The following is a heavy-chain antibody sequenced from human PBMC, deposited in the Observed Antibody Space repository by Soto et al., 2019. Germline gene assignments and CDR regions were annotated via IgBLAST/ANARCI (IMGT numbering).Heavy chain of an antibody. J-gene: IGHJ6*03. CDR3: ARGGDYYGSRSSYYYMDV. V-gene: IGHV4-59*01. D-gene: IGHD3-10*01. Sequence: SETLSLTCTVSGGSISSYYWSWIRQPPGKGLEWIGYIYYSATTNCNPSLKTRVTISVDTSKNQFSLKLRSVTAADTAVYYCARGGDYYGSRSSYYYMDVWGKGTTVTVSS. CDR1: GGSISSYY. CDR2: IYYSATT.